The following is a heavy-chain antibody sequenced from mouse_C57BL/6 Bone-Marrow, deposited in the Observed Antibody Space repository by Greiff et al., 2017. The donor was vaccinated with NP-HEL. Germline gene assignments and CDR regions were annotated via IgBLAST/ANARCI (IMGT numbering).Heavy chain of an antibody. D-gene: IGHD4-1*01. CDR3: ARDNWDWYFDV. J-gene: IGHJ1*03. Sequence: EVKLMESGGGLVQSGRSLRLSCATSGFTFSDFYMEWVRQAPGKGLEWIAASRNKANDYTTEYSASVKGRLFVSRDTSQSILYLQMNALRAEDTAMYYCARDNWDWYFDVWGTGTTVTVSS. CDR1: GFTFSDFY. CDR2: SRNKANDYTT. V-gene: IGHV7-1*01.